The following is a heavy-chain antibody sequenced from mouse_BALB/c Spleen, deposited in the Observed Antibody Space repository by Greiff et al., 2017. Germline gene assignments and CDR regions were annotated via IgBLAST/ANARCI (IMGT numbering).Heavy chain of an antibody. CDR3: ARSIRNDAMDY. CDR1: GYTFTSYV. J-gene: IGHJ4*01. V-gene: IGHV1-14*01. Sequence: EVQLQQSGPELVKPGASVKMSCKASGYTFTSYVMHWVKQKPGQGLEWIGYINPYNDGTKYNEKFKGKATLTSDKSSSTAYMELSSLTSEDSAVYYCARSIRNDAMDYWGQGTSVTVSS. D-gene: IGHD2-14*01. CDR2: INPYNDGT.